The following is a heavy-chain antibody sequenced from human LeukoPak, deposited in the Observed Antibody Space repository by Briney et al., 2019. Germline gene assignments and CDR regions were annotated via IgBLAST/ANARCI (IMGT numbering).Heavy chain of an antibody. V-gene: IGHV4-4*07. CDR2: IYTSGST. Sequence: SETLSLTCTVSGGSISSYYWSWIRQPAGKGLEWIGRIYTSGSTSYNPSLKSRVTMSVDTSKNQVSLKLTSVTAADTAVYYCARGPPDFYNSGSYYNGYNWFDSWGQGTLVTVSS. CDR1: GGSISSYY. D-gene: IGHD3-10*01. J-gene: IGHJ5*01. CDR3: ARGPPDFYNSGSYYNGYNWFDS.